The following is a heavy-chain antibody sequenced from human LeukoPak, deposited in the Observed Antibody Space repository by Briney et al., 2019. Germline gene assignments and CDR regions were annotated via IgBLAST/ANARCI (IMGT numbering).Heavy chain of an antibody. D-gene: IGHD3-9*01. V-gene: IGHV3-23*01. CDR3: AKWGDYDVLTGYYVPDY. CDR2: ILGSGGST. J-gene: IGHJ4*02. CDR1: GFTFSNYA. Sequence: GGSLRLSCAASGFTFSNYAMSWVRQAPGKGLEWVSAILGSGGSTYYADSVKGRFTVSRDNSKSTLYLQMSSLRAEDTALYYCAKWGDYDVLTGYYVPDYWGQGTLVTVSS.